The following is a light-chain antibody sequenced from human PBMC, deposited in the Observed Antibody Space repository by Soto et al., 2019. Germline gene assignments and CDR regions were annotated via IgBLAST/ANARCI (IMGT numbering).Light chain of an antibody. CDR3: QKYSSVPV. J-gene: IGKJ3*01. Sequence: DIQMTQSPTSLSASVGDRVTIPCRASQGIRNFVAWYQQKPGKAPKLLIYAASTLQSGVPSRFSGSGSGTDFPLTINSLQPEDVATYSCQKYSSVPVFGPGTKVEIK. V-gene: IGKV1-27*01. CDR2: AAS. CDR1: QGIRNF.